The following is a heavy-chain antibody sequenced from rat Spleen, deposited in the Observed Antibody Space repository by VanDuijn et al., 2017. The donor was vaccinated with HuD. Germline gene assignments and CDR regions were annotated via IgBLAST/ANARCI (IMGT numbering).Heavy chain of an antibody. CDR2: ISYDGSST. Sequence: EVQLVESGGGLVQPGRSLKLSCAASGFTFSDYNMAWVRQAPKKGLEWVATISYDGSSTYYRDSGKGRFTISRDNAKSTLYLQMDSLRSEDTATYYCARHNSGYGVMDAWGQGASVTVSS. V-gene: IGHV5-7*01. CDR1: GFTFSDYN. J-gene: IGHJ4*01. CDR3: ARHNSGYGVMDA. D-gene: IGHD4-3*01.